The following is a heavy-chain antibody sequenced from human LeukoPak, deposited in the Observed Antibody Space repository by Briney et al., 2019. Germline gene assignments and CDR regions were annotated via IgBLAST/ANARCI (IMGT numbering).Heavy chain of an antibody. CDR3: ARSMRGMGATTGDFDY. D-gene: IGHD1-26*01. CDR2: VNAYNGNT. Sequence: GSGEGSFKASGCPFTSYGISWGRPAPGQGLGWVGRVNAYNGNTNYAQKLQGRVTMTTDTSPSTAYMELRSLRSDDTAVYYCARSMRGMGATTGDFDYWGQGTLVTVSS. CDR1: GCPFTSYG. V-gene: IGHV1-18*01. J-gene: IGHJ4*02.